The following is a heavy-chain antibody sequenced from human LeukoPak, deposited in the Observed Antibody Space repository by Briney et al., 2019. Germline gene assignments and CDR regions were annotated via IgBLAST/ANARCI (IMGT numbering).Heavy chain of an antibody. Sequence: GGSLRLSCAASGSTFSSYWMSWVRQAPGKGLEWVANIKQDGSEKYYVDSVKGRFTISRDNAKNSLYLQMNSLRAEDTAVYYCARDQRLGDYVWGSYRYNWFDPWGQGTLVTVSS. CDR2: IKQDGSEK. CDR3: ARDQRLGDYVWGSYRYNWFDP. J-gene: IGHJ5*02. V-gene: IGHV3-7*03. CDR1: GSTFSSYW. D-gene: IGHD3-16*02.